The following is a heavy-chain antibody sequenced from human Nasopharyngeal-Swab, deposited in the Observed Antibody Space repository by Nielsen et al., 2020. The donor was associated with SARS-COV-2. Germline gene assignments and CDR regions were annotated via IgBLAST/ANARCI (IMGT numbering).Heavy chain of an antibody. Sequence: ASVKVSCKVSGYTLTDLSMHWVRQAPGKGLEWMGGFDPEDGETIYAQKFQGRVTMTEDTSTDTAYMELSSLRSEDTAVYYCATYDYGDSYAYYYGMDVWGQGTTVTVSS. CDR2: FDPEDGET. CDR3: ATYDYGDSYAYYYGMDV. J-gene: IGHJ6*02. D-gene: IGHD4-17*01. CDR1: GYTLTDLS. V-gene: IGHV1-24*01.